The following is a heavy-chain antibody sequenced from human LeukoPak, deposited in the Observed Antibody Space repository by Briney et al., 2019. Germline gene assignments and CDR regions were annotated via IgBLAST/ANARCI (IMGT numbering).Heavy chain of an antibody. V-gene: IGHV4-39*01. D-gene: IGHD3-10*01. J-gene: IGHJ5*02. CDR3: ASHYGSGNNWFDP. CDR1: GGSISSSSYY. Sequence: PSETLSLTCTVSGGSISSSSYYWGWIRQPPGKGLEWIGSIYYSGSTYYNPSLKSRVTISVDTSKNLFSLKLSSVAAADTAVCYCASHYGSGNNWFDPWGQGTLVTVSS. CDR2: IYYSGST.